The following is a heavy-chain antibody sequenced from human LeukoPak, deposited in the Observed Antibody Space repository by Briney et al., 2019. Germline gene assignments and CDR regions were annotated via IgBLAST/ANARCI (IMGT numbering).Heavy chain of an antibody. CDR1: GFTFSDYY. J-gene: IGHJ3*02. CDR2: ISSSSSYT. Sequence: GGSLRLSCAASGFTFSDYYMSWIRPAPGKGLEWVSYISSSSSYTNYADSVKGRFTISRDNAKNSLYLQMNSLRAEDTAVYYCAREFGDYYDSSGYWVRAFDIWGQGTMVTVSS. D-gene: IGHD3-22*01. CDR3: AREFGDYYDSSGYWVRAFDI. V-gene: IGHV3-11*05.